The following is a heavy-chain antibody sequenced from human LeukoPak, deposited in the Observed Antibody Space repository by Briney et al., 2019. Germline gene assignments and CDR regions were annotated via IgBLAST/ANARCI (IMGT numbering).Heavy chain of an antibody. CDR1: GGSISSGNW. D-gene: IGHD3-16*01. V-gene: IGHV4-4*02. J-gene: IGHJ6*03. Sequence: TSETLSLTCAVSGGSISSGNWWSWVRQPPGKGLEWIGEIYHSGSTNYNPSLKSRVTISVDTSKNQFSLKLSSVTAADTAVYYCARETSQKGAHYMDVWGKGTTVTISS. CDR2: IYHSGST. CDR3: ARETSQKGAHYMDV.